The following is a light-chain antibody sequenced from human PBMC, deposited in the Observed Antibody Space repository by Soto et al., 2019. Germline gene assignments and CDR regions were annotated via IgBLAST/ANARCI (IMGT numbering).Light chain of an antibody. Sequence: QSVLTQPPSASGAPGQRVTISCSGSSSNIGSNTVNWYQQLPGTAPKLLIYKNNQRPSGVPDRFSGSKSGTSASLAISGLQSEDGADYYCAAWDDSLNGYVFGTGTKATVL. V-gene: IGLV1-44*01. CDR2: KNN. J-gene: IGLJ1*01. CDR1: SSNIGSNT. CDR3: AAWDDSLNGYV.